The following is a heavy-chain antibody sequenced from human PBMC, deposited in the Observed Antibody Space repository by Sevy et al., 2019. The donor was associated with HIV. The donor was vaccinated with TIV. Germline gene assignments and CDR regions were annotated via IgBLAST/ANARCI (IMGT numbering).Heavy chain of an antibody. CDR3: ARGSSSWAMSYVDY. J-gene: IGHJ4*02. Sequence: SETLSLTCTVSGGSISSYYWSWIRQPPGKGLEWIGYIYSSGSTNYNPSLKSRVTISVDTSKNQISLKLSSVTAADTAVYYCARGSSSWAMSYVDYWGQGTLVTVSS. CDR2: IYSSGST. V-gene: IGHV4-59*12. D-gene: IGHD6-13*01. CDR1: GGSISSYY.